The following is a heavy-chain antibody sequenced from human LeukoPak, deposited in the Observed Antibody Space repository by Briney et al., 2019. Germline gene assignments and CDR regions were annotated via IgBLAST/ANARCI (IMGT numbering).Heavy chain of an antibody. D-gene: IGHD6-19*01. CDR3: ARDRSIAVAGTYFGY. J-gene: IGHJ4*02. CDR2: IIPIFGTA. CDR1: GGTFSSYA. V-gene: IGHV1-69*01. Sequence: SVKVSCKASGGTFSSYAISWVRQAPGQGLEWMGGIIPIFGTANYAQKFQGRVTITADESTSTAYTELSSLRSEDTAVYYCARDRSIAVAGTYFGYWGQGTLVTVSS.